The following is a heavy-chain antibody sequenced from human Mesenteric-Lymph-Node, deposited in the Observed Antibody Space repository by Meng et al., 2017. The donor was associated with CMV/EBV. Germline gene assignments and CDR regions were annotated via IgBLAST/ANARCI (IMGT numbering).Heavy chain of an antibody. J-gene: IGHJ6*02. CDR2: IYYSGST. D-gene: IGHD3-3*01. CDR1: GGSISSYY. CDR3: ARVGPYYDFWSGPPDV. Sequence: GSLRLSCTVSGGSISSYYWSWIRQPPGKGLEWIGYIYYSGSTNYNPSLKSRVTISVDTSKNQSSLKLSSVTAADAAVYYCARVGPYYDFWSGPPDVWGQGTTVTVSS. V-gene: IGHV4-59*01.